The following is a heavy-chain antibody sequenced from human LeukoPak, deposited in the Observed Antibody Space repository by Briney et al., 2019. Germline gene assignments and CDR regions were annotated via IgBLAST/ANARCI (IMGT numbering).Heavy chain of an antibody. V-gene: IGHV4-34*01. Sequence: SETLSLTCAVNGGSLSGYYWSWIRQTPGKGLEWIGEINDSGNTNYNPSLKSRVTISVDTSKNQFSLKLSSVTAADTAVYYCARDNGYCSGGSCYEPDYWGQGTLVTVSS. CDR2: INDSGNT. J-gene: IGHJ4*02. CDR1: GGSLSGYY. D-gene: IGHD2-15*01. CDR3: ARDNGYCSGGSCYEPDY.